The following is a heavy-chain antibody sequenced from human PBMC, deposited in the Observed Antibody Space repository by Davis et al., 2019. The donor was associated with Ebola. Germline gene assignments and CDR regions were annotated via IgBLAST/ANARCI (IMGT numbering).Heavy chain of an antibody. D-gene: IGHD5-12*01. CDR1: GGSISSSNW. J-gene: IGHJ6*02. CDR2: INHSGST. Sequence: SETLSLTCAVSGGSISSSNWWSWVRQPPGKGLEWIGEINHSGSTNYNPSLKRRVTISVDTSKNQFSLKLSSVTAADTAVYYCASLKQWLRGDVWGQGTTVTVSS. CDR3: ASLKQWLRGDV. V-gene: IGHV4-4*02.